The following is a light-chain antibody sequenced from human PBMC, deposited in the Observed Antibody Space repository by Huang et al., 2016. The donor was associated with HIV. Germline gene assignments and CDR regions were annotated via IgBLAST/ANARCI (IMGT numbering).Light chain of an antibody. V-gene: IGKV3-15*01. CDR2: GAS. CDR1: QSVSNN. J-gene: IGKJ1*01. CDR3: QQYSDWPLWT. Sequence: EIVMTQSPATLSVSPGERATLSCRASQSVSNNLAWYQQKLGQAPRPLLYGASPRATGIPARFSGSGSGTDFTLTISSLQSEDFAVYYCQQYSDWPLWTFGQGSKVEIK.